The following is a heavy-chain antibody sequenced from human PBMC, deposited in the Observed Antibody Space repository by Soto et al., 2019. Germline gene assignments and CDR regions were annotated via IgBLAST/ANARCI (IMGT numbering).Heavy chain of an antibody. CDR2: SYYSGST. D-gene: IGHD2-15*01. CDR1: GGSISSSSYY. V-gene: IGHV4-39*01. Sequence: QLQLQESDPGLVKPSETLSLTCTVSGGSISSSSYYWGWIRQPPGKGLAWIGSSYYSGSTYYNLSLKRRVTVTVDTSKNQSSLKLSSATAADRAVYVCARLRGYCRGDSGRIDYWGQGTLVTVSS. J-gene: IGHJ4*02. CDR3: ARLRGYCRGDSGRIDY.